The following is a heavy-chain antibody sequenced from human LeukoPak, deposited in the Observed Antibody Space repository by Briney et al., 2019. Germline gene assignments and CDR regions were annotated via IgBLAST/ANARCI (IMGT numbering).Heavy chain of an antibody. V-gene: IGHV3-23*01. D-gene: IGHD3-10*01. CDR2: IGGSGGST. J-gene: IGHJ4*02. CDR3: AKDGISNYYGSGSTEGYFDY. CDR1: GFTFSSYA. Sequence: GGSLRLSCAASGFTFSSYAMSWVRQAPGKGLEWVSAIGGSGGSTYYADSVKGRFTISRDNSKNTLYLQMNSLRAEDTAVYYCAKDGISNYYGSGSTEGYFDYWGQGTLVTVSS.